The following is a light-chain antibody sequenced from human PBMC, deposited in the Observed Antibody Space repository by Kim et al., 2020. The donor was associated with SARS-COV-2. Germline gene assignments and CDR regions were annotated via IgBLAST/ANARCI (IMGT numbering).Light chain of an antibody. Sequence: TLSASIGDIVTITCRASQDITDWLAWYQQKPGKAPKLLIYNAFRLQGGVPSRFSGSGSGTDFTLTISSLQADDSATYYCQEYNSYFFGGGTKLEI. J-gene: IGKJ4*01. CDR2: NAF. CDR3: QEYNSYF. V-gene: IGKV1-5*01. CDR1: QDITDW.